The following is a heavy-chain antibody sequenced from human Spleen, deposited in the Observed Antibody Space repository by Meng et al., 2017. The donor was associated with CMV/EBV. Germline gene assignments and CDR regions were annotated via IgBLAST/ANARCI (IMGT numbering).Heavy chain of an antibody. Sequence: GESLKISCAASGFTFSSYAMHWVRQAPGKGLEWVAVISYDGSNKYYADSVKGRFTISRDNSKNTLYLQMNSLRAEDTAVYYCARDPGLGYCSSTSCYGVWGPPTESYFQHWGQGTLVTVSS. CDR2: ISYDGSNK. V-gene: IGHV3-30*04. J-gene: IGHJ1*01. CDR3: ARDPGLGYCSSTSCYGVWGPPTESYFQH. CDR1: GFTFSSYA. D-gene: IGHD2-2*01.